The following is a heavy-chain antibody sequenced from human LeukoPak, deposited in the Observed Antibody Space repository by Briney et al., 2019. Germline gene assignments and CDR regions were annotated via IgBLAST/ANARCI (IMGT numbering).Heavy chain of an antibody. J-gene: IGHJ4*02. CDR2: INSVGSST. V-gene: IGHV3-74*01. Sequence: GGSLRLSCAASGFTFGSYWMHWVRQAPGKGLVWVSRINSVGSSTTYADSVKGRFTISRDNAKNTLYLQMNTLRAEDTAVYYCARGGPYSSSWYGYWGQGTLVTVSS. CDR3: ARGGPYSSSWYGY. D-gene: IGHD6-13*01. CDR1: GFTFGSYW.